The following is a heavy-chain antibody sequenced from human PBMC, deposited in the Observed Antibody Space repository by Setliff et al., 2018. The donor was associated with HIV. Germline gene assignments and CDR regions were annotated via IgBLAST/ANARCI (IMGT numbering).Heavy chain of an antibody. D-gene: IGHD2-21*02. CDR3: ARRAYCGGDCYHYYYYMDV. CDR1: GGSISSYY. V-gene: IGHV4-59*08. J-gene: IGHJ6*03. CDR2: IYYSGST. Sequence: SETLSLTCTVSGGSISSYYWNWVRQPPGKGLEWMGYIYYSGSTDYNPALKRRVTISLDTSKNQFSLRLSSVTAADTAVYYCARRAYCGGDCYHYYYYMDVWGKGTTVTVSS.